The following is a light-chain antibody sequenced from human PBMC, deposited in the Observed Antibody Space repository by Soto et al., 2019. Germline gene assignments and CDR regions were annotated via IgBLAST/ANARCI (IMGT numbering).Light chain of an antibody. J-gene: IGKJ3*01. CDR1: QGVSNY. Sequence: AIRMTQSPSSFSASTGDRVTITCRASQGVSNYLAWYQKRPGKAPKLLIYAASTLQTGVPSTFSGSGSGTDFTLTISRLQSDDFATYYGLQYFTYPFTFGPGTKVDI. CDR3: LQYFTYPFT. V-gene: IGKV1-8*01. CDR2: AAS.